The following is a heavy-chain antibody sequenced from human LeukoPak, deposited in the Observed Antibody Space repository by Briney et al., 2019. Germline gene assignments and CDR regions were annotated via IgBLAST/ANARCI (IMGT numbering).Heavy chain of an antibody. V-gene: IGHV3-48*01. D-gene: IGHD3-16*02. CDR3: ARERLGEFSPNWFDP. CDR2: ISSSSSTI. Sequence: GGSLRLSCAASGFTFSSYSMNWVRQAPGKGLEWVSYISSSSSTIYYADSVKGRFTISRDNAKNSLYLQMNSLRAEDTAVYYCARERLGEFSPNWFDPWGQGTLVTVSS. CDR1: GFTFSSYS. J-gene: IGHJ5*02.